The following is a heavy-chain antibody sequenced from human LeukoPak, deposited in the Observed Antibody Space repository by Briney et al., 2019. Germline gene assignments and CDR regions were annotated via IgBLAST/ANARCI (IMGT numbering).Heavy chain of an antibody. J-gene: IGHJ6*03. Sequence: PGGSLTLSCEPSGLTFSDYYMTWMRQAPGKGREWVSYISGNGTDILYAHSVTGRFTMSRDNAKNSLYMQMNSLRDEDTAVYYCARELRSSNYIPYYYYYYMDVWGKGTTVTVSS. CDR3: ARELRSSNYIPYYYYYYMDV. V-gene: IGHV3-11*04. D-gene: IGHD4-11*01. CDR1: GLTFSDYY. CDR2: ISGNGTDI.